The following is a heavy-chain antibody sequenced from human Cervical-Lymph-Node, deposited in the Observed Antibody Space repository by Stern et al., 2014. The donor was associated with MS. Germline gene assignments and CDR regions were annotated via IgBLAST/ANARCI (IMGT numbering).Heavy chain of an antibody. D-gene: IGHD3-3*01. CDR1: GYTFTRYT. Sequence: QVQLVESGSELKKPGASLKVSCKASGYTFTRYTMSWLRQAPGQGLEWMGWINTNTGSPTYAQRFTRRFVVSLDTSVRTAYLQHSSLKAEDTAVDYCARCHRDYDDSPYFDYWGQGTSVTVSS. CDR3: ARCHRDYDDSPYFDY. V-gene: IGHV7-4-1*02. CDR2: INTNTGSP. J-gene: IGHJ4*02.